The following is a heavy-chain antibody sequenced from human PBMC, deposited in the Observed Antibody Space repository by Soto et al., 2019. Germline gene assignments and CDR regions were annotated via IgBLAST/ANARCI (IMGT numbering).Heavy chain of an antibody. CDR3: ARGSSGWLSVGSNAGVSWLDP. CDR1: GFTLSSYG. D-gene: IGHD6-19*01. CDR2: IWYDGSNK. Sequence: VGSLRLSCAASGFTLSSYGMHWVRQAPGKGLEWVAVIWYDGSNKYYADSVKGRFTISRDNSKNTLYLQMNSLRAEDTAVYYCARGSSGWLSVGSNAGVSWLDPWGQGTLVTVSS. V-gene: IGHV3-33*01. J-gene: IGHJ5*02.